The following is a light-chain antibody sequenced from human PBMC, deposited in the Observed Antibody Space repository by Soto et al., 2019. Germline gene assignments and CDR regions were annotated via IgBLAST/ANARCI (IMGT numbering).Light chain of an antibody. CDR1: QNVNNW. J-gene: IGKJ1*01. CDR2: KTS. V-gene: IGKV1-5*03. CDR3: QQYDVYPRT. Sequence: DIRMTQSPSTLSASVGDRVTITCRASQNVNNWVAWYQQKPGKAPKLLIYKTSNLESGVPSRFSGSGSGTEYTLSITSVQRDDFATYYCQQYDVYPRTFDQGTKV.